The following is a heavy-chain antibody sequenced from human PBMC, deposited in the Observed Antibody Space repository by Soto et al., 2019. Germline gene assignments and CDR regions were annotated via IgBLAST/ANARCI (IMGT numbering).Heavy chain of an antibody. Sequence: PGGSLRLSCAASGFIFSSYGMNWVRQAPGKGLEWVSAISGSGGTTYYADSVKGRFTISRDNSKNTLYLQMNSLRAEDTAVYYCAKDHIVVVTAILYSDYWGQGTLVTVSS. CDR2: ISGSGGTT. V-gene: IGHV3-23*01. J-gene: IGHJ4*02. CDR3: AKDHIVVVTAILYSDY. CDR1: GFIFSSYG. D-gene: IGHD2-21*02.